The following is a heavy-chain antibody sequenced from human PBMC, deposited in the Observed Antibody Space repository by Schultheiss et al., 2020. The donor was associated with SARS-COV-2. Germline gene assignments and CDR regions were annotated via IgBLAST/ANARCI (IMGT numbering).Heavy chain of an antibody. CDR1: GGSISSGGYY. CDR2: IYYSGST. D-gene: IGHD5-18*01. CDR3: AREPPQDTAMSGGWFDP. J-gene: IGHJ5*02. V-gene: IGHV4-31*03. Sequence: TLSLTCTVSGGSISSGGYYWSWIRQHPGKGLEWIGYIYYSGSTYYNPSLKSRVTISVDTSKNQFSLKLSSVTAADTAVYYCAREPPQDTAMSGGWFDPWGQGTLVTVSS.